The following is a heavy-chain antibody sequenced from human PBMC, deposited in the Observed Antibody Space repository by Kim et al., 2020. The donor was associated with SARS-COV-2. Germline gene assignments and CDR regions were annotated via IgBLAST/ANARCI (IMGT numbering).Heavy chain of an antibody. Sequence: GGSLRLSCTASGFTFGDYAMSWFRQAPGKGLEWVGFIRSKAYGGTTEYAASVKGRFTISRDDSKSIAYLQMNSLKTEDTAVYYCTRDSNYYDSSGYYHYYYGMDVWGQGTTVTVSS. CDR2: IRSKAYGGTT. J-gene: IGHJ6*02. CDR1: GFTFGDYA. V-gene: IGHV3-49*03. D-gene: IGHD3-22*01. CDR3: TRDSNYYDSSGYYHYYYGMDV.